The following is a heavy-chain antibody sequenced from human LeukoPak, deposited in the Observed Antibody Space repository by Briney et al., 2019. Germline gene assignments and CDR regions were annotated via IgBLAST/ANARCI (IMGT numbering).Heavy chain of an antibody. CDR1: GFTFSSYA. Sequence: PGGSLRLSCAASGFTFSSYAMSWVRQAPGKGLEWVSAISGSGGSTYYADSVKGRFTISRDNSKNTLYLQMNSLRAEDTAVYYCATSGYSSSTYYFDYWGQGTLVTVSS. D-gene: IGHD6-13*01. CDR3: ATSGYSSSTYYFDY. CDR2: ISGSGGST. J-gene: IGHJ4*02. V-gene: IGHV3-23*01.